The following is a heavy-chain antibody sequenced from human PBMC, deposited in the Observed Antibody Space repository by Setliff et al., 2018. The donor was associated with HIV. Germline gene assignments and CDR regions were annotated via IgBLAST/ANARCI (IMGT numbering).Heavy chain of an antibody. CDR1: GFTFSSYW. V-gene: IGHV3-7*01. CDR2: IKQGGSEK. CDR3: ASARIPTGGTSTSFDY. J-gene: IGHJ4*02. Sequence: GGSLRLSCAASGFTFSSYWMSWVRQAPGKGLEWVANIKQGGSEKYYVDSVKGRFTISRDNSKNTLYLQLNSLRPEDTAVYYCASARIPTGGTSTSFDYWGQGALVTVSS. D-gene: IGHD1-1*01.